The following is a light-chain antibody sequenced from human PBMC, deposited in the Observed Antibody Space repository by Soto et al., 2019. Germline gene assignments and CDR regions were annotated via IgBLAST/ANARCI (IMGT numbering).Light chain of an antibody. CDR1: QSVSSSY. J-gene: IGKJ1*01. V-gene: IGKV3-20*01. Sequence: EIVLTQSPGTLSLSPGERATLSCRASQSVSSSYLAGYHQKPGQAPRLLIYGASSRATAIPARFSGSGSGTDFTLTVSRLEPEDFAAYYCQQYGSSPWTFGQGTKVEIK. CDR2: GAS. CDR3: QQYGSSPWT.